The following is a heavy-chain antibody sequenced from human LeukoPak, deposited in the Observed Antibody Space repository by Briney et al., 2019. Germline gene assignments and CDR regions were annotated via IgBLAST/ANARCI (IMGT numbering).Heavy chain of an antibody. D-gene: IGHD3-10*01. V-gene: IGHV3-30*18. CDR3: AKDRGFSFASGSSELDY. J-gene: IGHJ4*02. Sequence: PGGSLRLSCAASGFSFSNAWMSWVRQTPGKGLEWVAVISFDGSSKYHADSVKGRFTISRDNSKNTVYLQMNSLRIEDTAVYYCAKDRGFSFASGSSELDYWGQGTQVTVSS. CDR1: GFSFSNAW. CDR2: ISFDGSSK.